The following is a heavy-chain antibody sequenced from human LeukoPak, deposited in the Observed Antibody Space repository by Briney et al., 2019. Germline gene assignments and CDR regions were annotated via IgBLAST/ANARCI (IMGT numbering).Heavy chain of an antibody. J-gene: IGHJ4*02. CDR1: GGSISSRSYY. D-gene: IGHD4-11*01. CDR2: IYHSGST. CDR3: ASLNGEPRNYQIDY. Sequence: PSETLSLTCTVSGGSISSRSYYWGWIRQPPGKGLEWIGSIYHSGSTYYNPSLKGRVTISVDTSKNQFSLKLSSVTAADTAVYYCASLNGEPRNYQIDYWGQGTLVTVSS. V-gene: IGHV4-39*07.